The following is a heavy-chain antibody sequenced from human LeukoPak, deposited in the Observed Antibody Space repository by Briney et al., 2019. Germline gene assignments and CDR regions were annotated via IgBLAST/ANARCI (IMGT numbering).Heavy chain of an antibody. J-gene: IGHJ4*02. CDR2: IYTSGST. Sequence: SETLSLTCTVSGGSISSYYWSWIRQPPGKGLEWIGYIYTSGSTNYNPSLKSRVTISVDTSKNQFSLKLSSVTAAGTAVYYCARLGLGTSNYCGGDCYKPYYFEYWGQGTLVTVSS. V-gene: IGHV4-4*09. CDR1: GGSISSYY. CDR3: ARLGLGTSNYCGGDCYKPYYFEY. D-gene: IGHD2-21*02.